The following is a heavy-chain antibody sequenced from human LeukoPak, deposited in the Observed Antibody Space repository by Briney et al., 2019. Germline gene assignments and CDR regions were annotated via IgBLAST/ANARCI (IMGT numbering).Heavy chain of an antibody. Sequence: QAGGSLRLSCAASGFTFSSYWMSWVRQAPGKGLECVADIKQDGSEKYYVDSVKGRFTISRDNAKNSLYLQMNSLRVEDTAVYYCARGKSGSYGTKGYWGQGTLVTVSS. J-gene: IGHJ4*02. CDR3: ARGKSGSYGTKGY. CDR2: IKQDGSEK. V-gene: IGHV3-7*01. CDR1: GFTFSSYW. D-gene: IGHD1-26*01.